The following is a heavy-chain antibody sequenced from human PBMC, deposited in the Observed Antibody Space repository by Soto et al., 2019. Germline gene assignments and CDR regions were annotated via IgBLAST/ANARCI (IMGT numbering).Heavy chain of an antibody. CDR2: VSGYIGNT. CDR3: ARSHLEYCGGGNCYSDF. V-gene: IGHV1-18*01. D-gene: IGHD2-15*01. J-gene: IGHJ4*02. CDR1: GYTFSNYG. Sequence: QVQLVQSGAEVKKPGASVRVSCRTSGYTFSNYGISWVRQAPGQGLEWMGWVSGYIGNTHYARKLQGRVTMTKDTSTSTAHMDLRSLTSDDTAVYYCARSHLEYCGGGNCYSDFWGQGTLVTVSS.